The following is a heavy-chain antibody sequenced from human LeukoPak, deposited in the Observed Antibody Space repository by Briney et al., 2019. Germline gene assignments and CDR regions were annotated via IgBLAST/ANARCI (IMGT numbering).Heavy chain of an antibody. CDR2: IYSGGST. Sequence: GGSLRLSCAASGFTVSSNYMSWVRQAPGKGLEWVSVIYSGGSTYYADSVKGRFTISRDNSKNTLYLQMNSLRAEDTAVYYCARGPYCGGDCPGNWFDSWGQGTLVTVSS. CDR3: ARGPYCGGDCPGNWFDS. D-gene: IGHD2-21*02. CDR1: GFTVSSNY. V-gene: IGHV3-53*01. J-gene: IGHJ5*01.